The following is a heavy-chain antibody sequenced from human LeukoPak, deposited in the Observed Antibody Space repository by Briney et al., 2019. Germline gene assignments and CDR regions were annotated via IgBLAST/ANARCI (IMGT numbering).Heavy chain of an antibody. CDR2: IYYSGRT. J-gene: IGHJ5*01. V-gene: IGHV4-59*11. Sequence: SDTLSLTCTLSCRPISRHHWSWLRHPPGKALEWIGYIYYSGRTHYNPPLKSRLTLSIHTSKNHFSLKLSSVTAADTAVYYCARAVRLYDFWSGYHAQDWFDSWGQGTLVTVCS. CDR3: ARAVRLYDFWSGYHAQDWFDS. CDR1: CRPISRHH. D-gene: IGHD3-3*01.